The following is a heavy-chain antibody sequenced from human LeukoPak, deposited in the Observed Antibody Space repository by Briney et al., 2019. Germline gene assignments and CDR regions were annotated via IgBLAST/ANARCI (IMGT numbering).Heavy chain of an antibody. V-gene: IGHV3-23*01. CDR2: VSPPGGGT. D-gene: IGHD7-27*01. J-gene: IGHJ4*02. Sequence: PGGSLRLSCAASGITFSNHGMNWVRQAPGKGLEWLSRVSPPGGGTYYADSVKGRFTISRDDSKNTKSLQMNSLRVEDTAVYYCARDLAWGAFDYWGQGTLVTVSS. CDR1: GITFSNHG. CDR3: ARDLAWGAFDY.